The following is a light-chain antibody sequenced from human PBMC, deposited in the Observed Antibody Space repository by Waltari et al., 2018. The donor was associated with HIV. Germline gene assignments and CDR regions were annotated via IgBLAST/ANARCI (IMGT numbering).Light chain of an antibody. CDR3: HQYYTTPWA. J-gene: IGKJ1*01. CDR2: WVS. Sequence: DIVLTQSPDSLAVSLGARATINCKASQSVLYNSNSKNYLSWYQQRPGQPPKLLMYWVSTRESGVPDRFSGSASGTDFTLTISGLQAEDVAVYYCHQYYTTPWAFGQGTKVEIK. CDR1: QSVLYNSNSKNY. V-gene: IGKV4-1*01.